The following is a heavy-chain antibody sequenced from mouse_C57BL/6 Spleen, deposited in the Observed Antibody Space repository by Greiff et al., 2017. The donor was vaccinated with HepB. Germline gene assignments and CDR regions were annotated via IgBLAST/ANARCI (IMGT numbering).Heavy chain of an antibody. V-gene: IGHV1-53*01. Sequence: QFQLQQPGTELVKPGASVKLSCKASGYTFTSYWMHWVKQRPGQGLEWIGNINPSNGGTNYNEKFKSKATLTVDKSSSTAYMQLSSLTSEDSAVYYCARSDSSGTLFAYWGQGTLVTVSA. CDR3: ARSDSSGTLFAY. CDR2: INPSNGGT. CDR1: GYTFTSYW. J-gene: IGHJ3*01. D-gene: IGHD3-2*02.